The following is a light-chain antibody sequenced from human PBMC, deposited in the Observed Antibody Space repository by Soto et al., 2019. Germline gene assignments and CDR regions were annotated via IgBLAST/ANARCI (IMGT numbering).Light chain of an antibody. CDR1: QSVLYSSNNKNY. Sequence: DNVMTRSPDSLAVSLGERATINCKSSQSVLYSSNNKNYLAWYQQKPGQPPKLLIYWASTRESGVPDRFSGSGSGTDFTLTISSLQAEDVAVYYCQQYYSTPPTFGQGTKVEIK. V-gene: IGKV4-1*01. CDR3: QQYYSTPPT. J-gene: IGKJ1*01. CDR2: WAS.